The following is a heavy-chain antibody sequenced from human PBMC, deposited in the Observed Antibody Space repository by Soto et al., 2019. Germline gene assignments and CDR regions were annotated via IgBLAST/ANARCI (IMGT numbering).Heavy chain of an antibody. CDR3: AKVAGYYYDSSGYIN. V-gene: IGHV3-23*01. D-gene: IGHD3-22*01. Sequence: XGSLILSCSAAGFTFSSYAMSWVRQAPGKGLEWVSAISGSGGSTYYADSVKGRFTTSRDNSKNTLYLQMNSLRAEDTAVYYCAKVAGYYYDSSGYINWGQGTLVTVSS. CDR2: ISGSGGST. J-gene: IGHJ4*02. CDR1: GFTFSSYA.